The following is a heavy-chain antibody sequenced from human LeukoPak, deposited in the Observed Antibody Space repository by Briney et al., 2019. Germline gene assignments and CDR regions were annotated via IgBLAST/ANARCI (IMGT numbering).Heavy chain of an antibody. CDR2: IHYSGSS. Sequence: SETLSLTCTVSGDSTSNFYWNWIRQSPGKGLEWIGNIHYSGSSVYNPSLKSRGTISIDPSRRQFFLKLNSVTAADTAVYFCVLAPNSNWFDLWGPGTLVTVSS. CDR3: VLAPNSNWFDL. D-gene: IGHD2-8*01. J-gene: IGHJ5*02. V-gene: IGHV4-59*03. CDR1: GDSTSNFY.